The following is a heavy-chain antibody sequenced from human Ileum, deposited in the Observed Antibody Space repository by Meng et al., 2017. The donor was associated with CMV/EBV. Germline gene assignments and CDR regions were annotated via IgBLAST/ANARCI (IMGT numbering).Heavy chain of an antibody. Sequence: ASVKVSCKASGYTFTSYDINWVRQATGQGLEWMGWMNPNSGNTVYAQKFRGRVTITRNTSISTAYIELSSLRSEDTAVYYCARGPAVAGNGFDYWGQGTLVTVSS. J-gene: IGHJ4*02. D-gene: IGHD6-19*01. CDR2: MNPNSGNT. CDR1: GYTFTSYD. CDR3: ARGPAVAGNGFDY. V-gene: IGHV1-8*03.